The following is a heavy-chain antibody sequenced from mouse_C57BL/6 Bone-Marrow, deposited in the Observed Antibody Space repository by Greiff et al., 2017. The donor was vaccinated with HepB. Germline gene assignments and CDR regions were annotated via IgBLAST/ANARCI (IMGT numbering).Heavy chain of an antibody. D-gene: IGHD1-1*01. J-gene: IGHJ1*03. CDR3: ARALLLRDWYFDV. Sequence: EVQGVESGGGLVKPGGSLKLSCAASGFTFSSYAMSWVRQTPEKRLEWVATISDGGSYTYYPDNVKGRFTISRDNAKNNLYLQMSHLKSEDTAMYYCARALLLRDWYFDVWGTGTTVTVSS. CDR1: GFTFSSYA. V-gene: IGHV5-4*01. CDR2: ISDGGSYT.